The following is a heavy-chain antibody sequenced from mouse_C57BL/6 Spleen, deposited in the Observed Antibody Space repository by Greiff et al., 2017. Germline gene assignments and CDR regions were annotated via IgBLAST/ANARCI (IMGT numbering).Heavy chain of an antibody. CDR3: ARCRYDYDDFDY. V-gene: IGHV1-26*01. CDR2: INPNNGGT. J-gene: IGHJ2*01. D-gene: IGHD2-4*01. Sequence: EVQLQQSGPELVKPGASVKISCKASGYTFTDYYMNWVKQSHGKSLEWIGDINPNNGGTSYNQKFKGKATLTVDKSSSTAYMELRSLTSEDSAVYYCARCRYDYDDFDYWGQGTTLTVSS. CDR1: GYTFTDYY.